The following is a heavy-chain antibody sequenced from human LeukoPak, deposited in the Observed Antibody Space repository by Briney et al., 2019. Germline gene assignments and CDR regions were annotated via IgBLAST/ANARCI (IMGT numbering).Heavy chain of an antibody. CDR1: GGSFSGYY. V-gene: IGHV4-59*01. CDR3: ARKDVRWFDS. Sequence: SETLSLTCAVYGGSFSGYYWSWIRQPPGKGLEWIGYIYYTGSTNYNPSLKSRVTISVDTSKNQFSLKLSSVTAADTAVYYCARKDVRWFDSWGRGTLVTVSS. CDR2: IYYTGST. J-gene: IGHJ5*01.